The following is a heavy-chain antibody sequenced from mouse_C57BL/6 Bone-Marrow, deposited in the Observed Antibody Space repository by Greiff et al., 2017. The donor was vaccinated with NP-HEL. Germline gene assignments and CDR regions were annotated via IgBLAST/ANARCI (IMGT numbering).Heavy chain of an antibody. J-gene: IGHJ2*01. Sequence: EVKLVESGGGLVRPGGSLKLSCAASGFTFSDYGMAWVRQAPRKGPEWVAFISNLAYSIYYADTVTGRFTISRENAKNTLYLEMSSLRSEDTAMYYCARCHYYDYDGVFDYWGQGTTLTVSS. CDR1: GFTFSDYG. D-gene: IGHD2-4*01. V-gene: IGHV5-15*04. CDR3: ARCHYYDYDGVFDY. CDR2: ISNLAYSI.